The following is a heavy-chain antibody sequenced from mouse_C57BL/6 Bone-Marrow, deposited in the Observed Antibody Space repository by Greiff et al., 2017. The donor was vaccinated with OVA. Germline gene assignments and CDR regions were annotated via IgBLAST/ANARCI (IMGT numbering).Heavy chain of an antibody. Sequence: EVQLQESGGGLVKPGGSLKLSCAASGFTFSDYGMHWVRQAPEKGLEWVAYISSGSSTIYYADTVKGRFTISRDNAKNTLFLQMTSLRSEDTAMYYCARGAYSNYGYFDVWGTGTTVTVSS. CDR3: ARGAYSNYGYFDV. CDR1: GFTFSDYG. D-gene: IGHD2-5*01. CDR2: ISSGSSTI. J-gene: IGHJ1*03. V-gene: IGHV5-17*01.